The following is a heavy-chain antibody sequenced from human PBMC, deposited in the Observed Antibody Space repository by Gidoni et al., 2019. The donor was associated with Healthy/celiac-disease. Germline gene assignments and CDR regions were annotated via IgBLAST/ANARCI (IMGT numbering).Heavy chain of an antibody. V-gene: IGHV3-30*18. CDR2: ISYDGSNK. Sequence: QVQLVESGGGVVQPGRSLRLSCAASGFTFSSYGMHWVRQAPGKGLEWVAVISYDGSNKYYADSVKGRFTISRDNSKNTLYLQMNSLRAEDTAVYYCAKDLGYCSSTSCYFWGNYYYYYGMDVWGQGTTVTVSS. D-gene: IGHD2-2*01. CDR1: GFTFSSYG. CDR3: AKDLGYCSSTSCYFWGNYYYYYGMDV. J-gene: IGHJ6*02.